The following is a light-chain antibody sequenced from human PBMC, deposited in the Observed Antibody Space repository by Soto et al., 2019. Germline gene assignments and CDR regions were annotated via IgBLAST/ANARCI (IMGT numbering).Light chain of an antibody. J-gene: IGKJ1*01. CDR2: GAT. CDR3: QQYCSWPRT. V-gene: IGKV3-15*01. CDR1: QNVLSD. Sequence: EILLTQSPATLSVSPGETATLSCRASQNVLSDLAWYQQKPGQAPRLLVYGATTRATDAPDKFRGSGSGTEYSLTISSLQSEDFATYYYQQYCSWPRTFGQGSKVEI.